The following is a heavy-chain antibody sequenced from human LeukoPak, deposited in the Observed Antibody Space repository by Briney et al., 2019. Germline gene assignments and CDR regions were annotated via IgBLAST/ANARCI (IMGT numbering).Heavy chain of an antibody. V-gene: IGHV1-2*02. CDR1: GYTFTGYY. CDR2: INPNSGGT. J-gene: IGHJ4*02. D-gene: IGHD4-23*01. CDR3: ARAFRTAYDCGGNFGR. Sequence: GASVKVSCKASGYTFTGYYMHWVRQAPGQGLEWMGWINPNSGGTNYAQKFQGRVTMTRDTSISTAYMELSRLRSEDTAVYYCARAFRTAYDCGGNFGRWGQGTLVTVSS.